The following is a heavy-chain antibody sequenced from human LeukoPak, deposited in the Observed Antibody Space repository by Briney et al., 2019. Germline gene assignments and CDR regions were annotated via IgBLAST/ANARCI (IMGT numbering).Heavy chain of an antibody. CDR1: GFTFSSYG. CDR3: AKDAAAAVSYYFGY. CDR2: ISYDGSNK. V-gene: IGHV3-30*18. D-gene: IGHD6-13*01. Sequence: PGGSLRLSCAASGFTFSSYGMHWVRQAPGKGLEWVAVISYDGSNKYYADSVKGRFTISRDNSKNTLYLQMNSLRAEDTAVCYCAKDAAAAVSYYFGYWGQGTLVTVSS. J-gene: IGHJ4*02.